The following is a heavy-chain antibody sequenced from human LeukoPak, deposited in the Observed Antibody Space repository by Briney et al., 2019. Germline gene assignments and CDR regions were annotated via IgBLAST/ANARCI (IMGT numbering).Heavy chain of an antibody. V-gene: IGHV4-34*01. CDR1: GGSFSGYY. Sequence: SETLSLTCAVSGGSFSGYYWSWIRQPPGKGLEWIGDINHSGSTNYNPSLKRRGTISVDTSKNQFSLKLSSVTAADTAVYDCARGGYCSGGSCYSSESYYFDYWGQGILVTVAS. J-gene: IGHJ4*02. D-gene: IGHD2-15*01. CDR2: INHSGST. CDR3: ARGGYCSGGSCYSSESYYFDY.